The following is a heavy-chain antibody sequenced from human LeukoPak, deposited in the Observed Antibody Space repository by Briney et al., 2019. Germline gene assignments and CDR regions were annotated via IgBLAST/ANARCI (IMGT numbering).Heavy chain of an antibody. CDR3: AKGMYGVGGALDY. J-gene: IGHJ4*02. D-gene: IGHD2-21*01. V-gene: IGHV3-23*01. CDR1: GFIFRAYG. Sequence: GGALRLSCAAPGFIFRAYGMNWGRPAPGKGRGYVSGITAGGGNTYYGDSLKGRFTISRDDSKDTLFLQMNSLRVEDTAVYYCAKGMYGVGGALDYWGRGSLVTVSS. CDR2: ITAGGGNT.